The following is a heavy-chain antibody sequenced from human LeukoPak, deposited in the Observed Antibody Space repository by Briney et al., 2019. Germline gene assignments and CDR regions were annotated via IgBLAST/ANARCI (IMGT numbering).Heavy chain of an antibody. V-gene: IGHV3-48*04. CDR1: GFTFIDYS. D-gene: IGHD5-12*01. J-gene: IGHJ4*02. Sequence: GGSLRLSCAASGFTFIDYSMNWVRQAPGKGLEWISYVGISSGNTKYADSVKGRYTISGDSAKNSVFLQMNSLRVEDTAVYYCARDHRYAFDNWGQGTLVTVSS. CDR3: ARDHRYAFDN. CDR2: VGISSGNT.